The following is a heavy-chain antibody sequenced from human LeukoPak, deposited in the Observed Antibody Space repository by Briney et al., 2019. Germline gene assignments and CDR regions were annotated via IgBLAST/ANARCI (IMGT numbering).Heavy chain of an antibody. D-gene: IGHD3-3*01. CDR2: IYYSGIT. CDR3: ARSFGVVTHFDY. Sequence: SETLSLTCTVSGGSISIYYWSWIRQPPGKGLEWIGYIYYSGITNYNPSLKSRVTMSVDTSKNQFSLRLSSVTAADTAVYYCARSFGVVTHFDYWGQGTLVTVSS. V-gene: IGHV4-59*01. J-gene: IGHJ4*02. CDR1: GGSISIYY.